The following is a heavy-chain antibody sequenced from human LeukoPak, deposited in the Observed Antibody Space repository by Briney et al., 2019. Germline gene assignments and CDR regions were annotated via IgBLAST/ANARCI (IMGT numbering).Heavy chain of an antibody. CDR3: AKVRGTYSSGYFFDY. CDR2: ISWNSGYI. Sequence: AGGSHSDSCAASGFTFDNYAMHWVRQAPGKGLEWLSIISWNSGYIGYADSVKGRFTISRDNAKKSLDLQMNSLRAEDTAFYYCAKVRGTYSSGYFFDYWGQGTLVTVSS. J-gene: IGHJ4*02. D-gene: IGHD6-19*01. CDR1: GFTFDNYA. V-gene: IGHV3-9*01.